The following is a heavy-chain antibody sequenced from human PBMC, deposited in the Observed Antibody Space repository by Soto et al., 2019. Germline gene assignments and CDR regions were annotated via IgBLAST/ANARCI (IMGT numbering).Heavy chain of an antibody. D-gene: IGHD2-15*01. CDR3: ARHLYWGSHTTPMSWFDP. CDR2: IYYSGST. CDR1: VGSISSSSYY. Sequence: QLQLQQSGPGLVKPSETLSLTCTVSVGSISSSSYYWGWIRQPPGKVLEWIGRIYYSGSTYYNPSPKSRVTISVDTSKNQFSLKLSSVTAADTALYYCARHLYWGSHTTPMSWFDPWGQGTLVTVSS. J-gene: IGHJ5*02. V-gene: IGHV4-39*01.